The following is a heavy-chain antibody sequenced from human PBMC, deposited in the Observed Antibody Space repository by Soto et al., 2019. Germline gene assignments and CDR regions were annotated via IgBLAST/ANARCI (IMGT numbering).Heavy chain of an antibody. CDR3: GKANLRSGWTFDL. CDR1: GASIISSDW. D-gene: IGHD6-19*01. V-gene: IGHV4-4*02. CDR2: IFHSGRT. Sequence: QVQLQESGPGLVEPSGTLSLTCLVSGASIISSDWWIWVRQTPGKGLECIGEIFHSGRTNYRPSLKSRVTISVDTYRSQLPDNFSSMTDASTGIYYCGKANLRSGWTFDLWGQGTAVTVSS. J-gene: IGHJ4*02.